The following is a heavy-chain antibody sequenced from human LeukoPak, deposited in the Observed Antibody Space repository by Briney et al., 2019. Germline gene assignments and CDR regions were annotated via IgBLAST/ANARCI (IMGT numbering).Heavy chain of an antibody. CDR3: ARELRIVVVPAANYALGY. J-gene: IGHJ4*02. D-gene: IGHD2-2*01. CDR2: INPSGGST. V-gene: IGHV1-46*01. CDR1: GYTFTSCY. Sequence: ASVKVSCKASGYTFTSCYMHWVRQAPGQGLEWMGIINPSGGSTSYAQKFQGRVTMTRDTSTSTVYMELSSLRSEDTAVYYCARELRIVVVPAANYALGYWGQGTLVTVSS.